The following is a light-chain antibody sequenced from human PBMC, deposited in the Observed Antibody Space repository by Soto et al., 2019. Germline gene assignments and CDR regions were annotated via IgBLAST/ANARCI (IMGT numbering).Light chain of an antibody. CDR3: SSYTSSSTLLV. J-gene: IGLJ1*01. V-gene: IGLV2-14*01. CDR2: DVS. CDR1: SSDVGGYNY. Sequence: QSVLTQPSSVSGSPGQSITISCPGTSSDVGGYNYVSWYQQHPGKAPKLMIYDVSNRPSGVSNRFSGSKSGNTASLTISGLQAEDEADYYCSSYTSSSTLLVFGTGTKVTVL.